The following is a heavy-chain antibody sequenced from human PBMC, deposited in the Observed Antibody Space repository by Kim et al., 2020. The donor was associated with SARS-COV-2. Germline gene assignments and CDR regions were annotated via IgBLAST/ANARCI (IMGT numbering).Heavy chain of an antibody. Sequence: GGSLRLSCEASGFIFSSYSISWVRQAPGKGLEWLSYISGSSSTTIYSADSVKGRFTISTDNAKTSLYLQMNSLRDEDTAVYYCAREGGFDYWGQGTLVTVSS. CDR3: AREGGFDY. D-gene: IGHD2-15*01. CDR1: GFIFSSYS. CDR2: ISGSSSTTI. J-gene: IGHJ4*02. V-gene: IGHV3-48*02.